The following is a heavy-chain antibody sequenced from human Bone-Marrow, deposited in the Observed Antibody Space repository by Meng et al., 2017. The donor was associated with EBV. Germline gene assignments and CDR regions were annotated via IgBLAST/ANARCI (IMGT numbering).Heavy chain of an antibody. Sequence: QVRLVQAGAEVKKPGASVKVSCRTSGYTFSSYDVNWVRQAPGQGPEWMGWINPNSGNTGFAQKIQGRVSMTWDTYTSTAYMELRNLRSEDTAVYYCARMGYWGQGTLVTVSS. J-gene: IGHJ4*02. CDR1: GYTFSSYD. CDR3: ARMGY. V-gene: IGHV1-8*01. CDR2: INPNSGNT.